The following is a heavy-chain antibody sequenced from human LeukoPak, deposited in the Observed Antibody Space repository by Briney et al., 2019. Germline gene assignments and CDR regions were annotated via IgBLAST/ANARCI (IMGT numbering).Heavy chain of an antibody. D-gene: IGHD6-13*01. V-gene: IGHV3-11*06. CDR2: ISSSSSYT. CDR3: ARVEQQLANFDY. CDR1: GFTFSDYY. J-gene: IGHJ4*02. Sequence: AGGSLRLSCAASGFTFSDYYMSWIRQAPGKGLEWVSYISSSSSYTNYADSVKGRFTISRDNAKNSLYLQMNSLRAEDTAVYYCARVEQQLANFDYWGQGTLVTVSS.